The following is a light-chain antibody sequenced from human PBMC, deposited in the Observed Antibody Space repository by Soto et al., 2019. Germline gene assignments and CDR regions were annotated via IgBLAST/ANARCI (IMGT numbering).Light chain of an antibody. Sequence: EIVVRQSPGTLSLSPGERATLSCRASQSVSNNYLAWYQQKPGQTPRLLIYGASNRATGTPDRFSGSGSGTDFTLTISRLEPEDFAVYYCQQYGSSGTFGQGTKV. J-gene: IGKJ1*01. CDR2: GAS. V-gene: IGKV3-20*01. CDR3: QQYGSSGT. CDR1: QSVSNNY.